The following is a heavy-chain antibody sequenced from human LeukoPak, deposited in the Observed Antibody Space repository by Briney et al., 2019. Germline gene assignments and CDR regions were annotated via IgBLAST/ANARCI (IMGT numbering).Heavy chain of an antibody. CDR3: ARALVPAAMSAYYYYGMDV. CDR1: GGTFSSYA. CDR2: IIPIFGTA. Sequence: ASVTVSCKASGGTFSSYAISWVRQAPGQGLEWMGGIIPIFGTANYAQKFQGRVTITADESTSTAYMELSSLRSEDTAVYYCARALVPAAMSAYYYYGMDVWGQGTTVTVSS. D-gene: IGHD2-2*01. J-gene: IGHJ6*02. V-gene: IGHV1-69*01.